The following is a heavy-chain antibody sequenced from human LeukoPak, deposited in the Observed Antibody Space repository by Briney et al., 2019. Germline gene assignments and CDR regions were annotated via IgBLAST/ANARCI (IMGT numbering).Heavy chain of an antibody. J-gene: IGHJ4*02. D-gene: IGHD6-19*01. CDR2: IRYDGSDK. V-gene: IGHV3-30*02. Sequence: PGGSLRLSCAASGFTFRSHGMHWVRQAPGKGLEWVAFIRYDGSDKYYADSVKGRFTISRDNSANTLSLQTNGLSTEDTAVYYCARVGGSGWPLYYWGQGTLVTVSS. CDR1: GFTFRSHG. CDR3: ARVGGSGWPLYY.